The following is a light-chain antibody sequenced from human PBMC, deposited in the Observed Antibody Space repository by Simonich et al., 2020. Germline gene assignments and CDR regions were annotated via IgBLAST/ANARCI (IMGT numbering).Light chain of an antibody. J-gene: IGLJ3*02. V-gene: IGLV2-14*01. Sequence: QSALTQPASVSGSPGQSITISCTGTSSDVGGYNYVSWYQQHPGKAPKLIIYDVSKRPSGVSNRCSGSKSGNTASRTISGLQAEDEADYYCSSYTSSSTLVFGGGTKLTVL. CDR1: SSDVGGYNY. CDR2: DVS. CDR3: SSYTSSSTLV.